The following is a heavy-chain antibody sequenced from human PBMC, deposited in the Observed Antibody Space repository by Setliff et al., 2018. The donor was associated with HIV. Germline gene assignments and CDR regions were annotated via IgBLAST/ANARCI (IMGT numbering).Heavy chain of an antibody. J-gene: IGHJ4*02. V-gene: IGHV4-39*01. CDR2: IYYSGST. CDR1: GGSITSSLYY. D-gene: IGHD6-13*01. Sequence: PSETLSLTCAVSGGSITSSLYYWTWIRQHPGKGLEWIGSIYYSGSTYYNPSLKSRVTISVDTSKNQFPLKLSSVTAADTSVYYCATYSSSWPDYWGQGTLVTVSS. CDR3: ATYSSSWPDY.